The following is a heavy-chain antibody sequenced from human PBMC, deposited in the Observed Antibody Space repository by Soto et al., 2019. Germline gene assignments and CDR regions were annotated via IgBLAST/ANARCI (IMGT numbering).Heavy chain of an antibody. Sequence: PSETLSLTCTVSGGSISSGGYYWSWIRQHPGKGLEWIGYIYYSGSTYYNPSLKSRVTISVDTSKNQFSLKLSSVTAADTAVYYCARDRYDFYFDYWGQGTLVTVSS. D-gene: IGHD3-3*01. CDR3: ARDRYDFYFDY. V-gene: IGHV4-31*03. CDR2: IYYSGST. J-gene: IGHJ4*02. CDR1: GGSISSGGYY.